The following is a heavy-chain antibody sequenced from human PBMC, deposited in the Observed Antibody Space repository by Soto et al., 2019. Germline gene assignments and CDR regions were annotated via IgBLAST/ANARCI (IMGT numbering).Heavy chain of an antibody. D-gene: IGHD3-10*01. J-gene: IGHJ5*02. CDR1: GFTFSSYG. CDR3: AKVGGWGSPFGP. V-gene: IGHV3-23*01. Sequence: PGGSLRLSCAASGFTFSSYGMHWVRQTPGKGLEWVSTISGDGARISYADSVRGRFAISRDNSKNTLYLQMNSLRAEDAAVYYCAKVGGWGSPFGPWGPGTLVTVSS. CDR2: ISGDGARI.